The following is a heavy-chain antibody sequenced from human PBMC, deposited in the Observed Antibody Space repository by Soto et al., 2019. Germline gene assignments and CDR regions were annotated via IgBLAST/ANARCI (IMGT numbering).Heavy chain of an antibody. D-gene: IGHD1-7*01. V-gene: IGHV4-30-2*01. CDR2: IYHSGST. Sequence: NPSETLSLTCAVSGGSISSGGYSWSWIRQPPGKGLEWIGYIYHSGSTYYNPSLKSRVTISVDRSKNQFSLKLSSVTAADTAVYYCARTMRCITGTSSGWFDPWGQGNLVTVSA. CDR1: GGSISSGGYS. CDR3: ARTMRCITGTSSGWFDP. J-gene: IGHJ5*02.